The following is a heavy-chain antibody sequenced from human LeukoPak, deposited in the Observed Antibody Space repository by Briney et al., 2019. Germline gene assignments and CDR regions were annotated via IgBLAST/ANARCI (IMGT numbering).Heavy chain of an antibody. V-gene: IGHV3-23*01. Sequence: GGSLRLSCAASRFTFSTYAMTWVRQAPGKGLEWVSAIRRSGESTYYADSVKGGFIIHRDNSKNTLSLQMNDQRAEDTHVYYCRFERACSGRGSGGRFFDYWGQGTLVTVSS. CDR3: RFERACSGRGSGGRFFDY. J-gene: IGHJ4*02. CDR2: IRRSGEST. D-gene: IGHD2-15*01. CDR1: RFTFSTYA.